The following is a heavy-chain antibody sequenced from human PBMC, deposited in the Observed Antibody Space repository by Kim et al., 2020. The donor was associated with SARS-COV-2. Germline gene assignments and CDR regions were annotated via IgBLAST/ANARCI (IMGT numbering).Heavy chain of an antibody. V-gene: IGHV1-46*01. J-gene: IGHJ3*02. D-gene: IGHD3-9*01. CDR2: INPSGGST. CDR1: GYTFTSYY. Sequence: ASVKVSCKASGYTFTSYYMHWVRQAPGQGLEWMGIINPSGGSTSYAQKFQGRVTMTRDTSTSTVYMELSSLRSEDTAVYYCARCRLDIYGGKKFDAFDIWGPGTMVTVSS. CDR3: ARCRLDIYGGKKFDAFDI.